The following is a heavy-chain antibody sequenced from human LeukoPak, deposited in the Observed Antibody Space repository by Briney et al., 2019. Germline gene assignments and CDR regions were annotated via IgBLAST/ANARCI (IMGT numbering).Heavy chain of an antibody. V-gene: IGHV3-9*03. CDR2: ISWNSGSI. Sequence: GGSLRLSCAASGFTFDDYAMHWVRQAPGKGLEWVSGISWNSGSIGYADSVKGRFTISRDNAKNSLYLQMNSLRAEDMALYYCAKGYSYGTGYFHYWGQGTLVTVSS. D-gene: IGHD5-18*01. CDR1: GFTFDDYA. CDR3: AKGYSYGTGYFHY. J-gene: IGHJ4*02.